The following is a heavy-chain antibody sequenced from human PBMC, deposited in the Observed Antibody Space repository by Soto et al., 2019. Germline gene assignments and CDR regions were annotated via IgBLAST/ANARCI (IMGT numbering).Heavy chain of an antibody. Sequence: GGSLRLSCAASGFTFSSYWMSWVRQAPGKGLEWVANIKQDGSEKYYVDSVKGRFTISRDNAKNSRYLQMNSLRAEDTAVYYCARGVVPAAPVFYYYYMDVWGKGTTVTVSS. V-gene: IGHV3-7*01. CDR1: GFTFSSYW. D-gene: IGHD2-2*01. CDR3: ARGVVPAAPVFYYYYMDV. CDR2: IKQDGSEK. J-gene: IGHJ6*03.